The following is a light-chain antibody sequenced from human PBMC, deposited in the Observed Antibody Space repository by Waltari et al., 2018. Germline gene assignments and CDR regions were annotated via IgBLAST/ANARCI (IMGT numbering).Light chain of an antibody. Sequence: IVLTQSPATLSLSPGARATLSCRASQSVSRFLAWYQQKPGQAPRLIIYDTSNRATGIPARFSGSGSGTDFTLTISSLEPEDFAVYYCQRRGHWPPDATFGPGTRVDIK. V-gene: IGKV3-11*01. CDR3: QRRGHWPPDAT. CDR2: DTS. CDR1: QSVSRF. J-gene: IGKJ3*01.